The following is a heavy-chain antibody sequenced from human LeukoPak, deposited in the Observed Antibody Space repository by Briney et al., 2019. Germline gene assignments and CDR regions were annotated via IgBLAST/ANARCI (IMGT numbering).Heavy chain of an antibody. CDR1: GYTFTSYW. J-gene: IGHJ4*02. CDR2: IYPGDSES. V-gene: IGHV5-51*01. CDR3: ARIEGSTFDY. Sequence: GESLKISCKGSGYTFTSYWIGWVRQMPGKGLEWMGIIYPGDSESKYNPSLQGQVTISADKSISTAYLQWSSLKASDTAIYYCARIEGSTFDYWGQGTLVSVSS.